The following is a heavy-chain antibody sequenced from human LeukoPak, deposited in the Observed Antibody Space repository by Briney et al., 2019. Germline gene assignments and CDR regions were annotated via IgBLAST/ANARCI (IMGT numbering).Heavy chain of an antibody. J-gene: IGHJ6*03. CDR2: FYHTGHT. CDR1: GDSIGSGYY. D-gene: IGHD3-9*01. Sequence: SDTLSLTCAVSGDSIGSGYYWGSIRQSPGKGLEWSGRFYHTGHTHHHPTLKSRFSKSIETSKTQFSLKLSSVPAGDKAVYYCARDAWGVTGYPNPYYSYMDVWGKGTTVTVSS. CDR3: ARDAWGVTGYPNPYYSYMDV. V-gene: IGHV4-38-2*02.